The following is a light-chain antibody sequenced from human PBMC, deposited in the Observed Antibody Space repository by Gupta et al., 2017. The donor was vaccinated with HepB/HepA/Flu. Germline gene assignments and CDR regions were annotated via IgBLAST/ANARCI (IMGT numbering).Light chain of an antibody. J-gene: IGLJ2*01. CDR2: GNN. CDR1: SSNIGAGYD. Sequence: SVLTQPPSVSGPPGQRVTIPCTGSSSNIGAGYDVHWYQQLPGTAPKLLIYGNNNRPSGVPDRFSGSKSGTSASLAITGLQAEDEADYYCQTYDSSLSGVVFGGGTKLTVL. V-gene: IGLV1-40*01. CDR3: QTYDSSLSGVV.